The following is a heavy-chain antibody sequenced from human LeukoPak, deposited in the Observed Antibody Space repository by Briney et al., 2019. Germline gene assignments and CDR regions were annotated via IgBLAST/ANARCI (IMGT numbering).Heavy chain of an antibody. CDR1: GYTLTELS. J-gene: IGHJ4*02. CDR2: FDPEDGET. V-gene: IGHV1-24*01. Sequence: GASVKVSCKVSGYTLTELSMHWVRQAPGKGLEWMGGFDPEDGETIYAQKFQGRVTMTEDTSTDTAYMELSSLRSEDTAVYYCATYYDSSGYYSFDYWGQGTLVTVSS. CDR3: ATYYDSSGYYSFDY. D-gene: IGHD3-22*01.